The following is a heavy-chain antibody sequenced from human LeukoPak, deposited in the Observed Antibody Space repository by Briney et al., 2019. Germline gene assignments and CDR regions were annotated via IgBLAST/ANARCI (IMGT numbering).Heavy chain of an antibody. V-gene: IGHV3-21*01. CDR2: ISSSSSYI. D-gene: IGHD3-22*01. J-gene: IGHJ4*02. CDR3: ARDFRHYYYKVDY. CDR1: GFTFSSYS. Sequence: PGGSLRLSCAASGFTFSSYSMNWVRQAPGKGLEWVSSISSSSSYIYYADSVKGRFTISRDNAKNSLYLQMNSLRAEDTAVYYCARDFRHYYYKVDYWGQGTLVTVSS.